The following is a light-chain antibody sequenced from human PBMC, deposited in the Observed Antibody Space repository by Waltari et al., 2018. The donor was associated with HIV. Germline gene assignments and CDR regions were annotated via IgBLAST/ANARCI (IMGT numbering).Light chain of an antibody. CDR2: KDS. J-gene: IGLJ3*02. CDR3: QSADSSGTYRV. V-gene: IGLV3-25*03. CDR1: ALPKRY. Sequence: SYELTQPPSVSVSPGQTARITCSGDALPKRYAYWYQQKPGLAPVLVIYKDSERPSGIPERFSGSSSGTTVTLTISGVQADDEADYYCQSADSSGTYRVFGGGTKLTVL.